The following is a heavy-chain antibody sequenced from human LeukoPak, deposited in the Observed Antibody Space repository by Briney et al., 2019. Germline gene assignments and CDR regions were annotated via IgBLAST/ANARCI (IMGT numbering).Heavy chain of an antibody. Sequence: GGSLRLSCAASGFTFSSYAMHWVRQAPGKGLEWVAVISYDGSNKYYADSVKGRFTISRDNARNSLYLQMNSLRDEDTAVYYCAANWNLDYWGQGTLVTVSS. CDR3: AANWNLDY. CDR2: ISYDGSNK. V-gene: IGHV3-30-3*01. J-gene: IGHJ4*02. D-gene: IGHD1-1*01. CDR1: GFTFSSYA.